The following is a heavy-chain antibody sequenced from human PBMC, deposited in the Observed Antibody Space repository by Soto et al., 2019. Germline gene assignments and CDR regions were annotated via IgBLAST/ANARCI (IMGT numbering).Heavy chain of an antibody. J-gene: IGHJ4*02. Sequence: PSETLSLTCTVSGGPVSGDDYYWSWIRQPPGKGLEWIGSYYYSGTTYYNPSLKSRVTISVDTSKSHLSLTMSSVTAADTAVYFCAQRSGFYTGIDFWGQGTLVTVSS. CDR3: AQRSGFYTGIDF. CDR1: GGPVSGDDYY. CDR2: YYYSGTT. D-gene: IGHD3-3*01. V-gene: IGHV4-30-4*01.